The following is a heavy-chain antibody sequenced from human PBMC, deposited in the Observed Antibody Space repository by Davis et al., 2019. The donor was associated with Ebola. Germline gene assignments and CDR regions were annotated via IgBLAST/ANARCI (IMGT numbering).Heavy chain of an antibody. CDR3: ARGPRKMATTNFDY. J-gene: IGHJ4*02. D-gene: IGHD5-24*01. CDR1: GITFSRYS. Sequence: GESLKISCAASGITFSRYSMNWVRQAPGKGLEWVSYISISSGFTNYADSVKGRFTISRDNAKNSLYLQMNSLRAEDTAVYYCARGPRKMATTNFDYWGQGTLVTVSS. V-gene: IGHV3-21*05. CDR2: ISISSGFT.